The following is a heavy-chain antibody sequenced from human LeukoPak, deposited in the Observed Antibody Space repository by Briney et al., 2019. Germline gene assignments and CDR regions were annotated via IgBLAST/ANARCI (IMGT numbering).Heavy chain of an antibody. D-gene: IGHD6-6*01. CDR3: ARLCTSTRYSSSSGRDY. J-gene: IGHJ4*02. V-gene: IGHV4-39*01. Sequence: SETLSLTCTVSDGSISSSSYYWGWIRQPPGKGLEWIGSIYYSGSTYYNPSLKSRVTISVDTSKNQFSLKLSSVTAADTAVYYCARLCTSTRYSSSSGRDYWGQGTLVTVSS. CDR1: DGSISSSSYY. CDR2: IYYSGST.